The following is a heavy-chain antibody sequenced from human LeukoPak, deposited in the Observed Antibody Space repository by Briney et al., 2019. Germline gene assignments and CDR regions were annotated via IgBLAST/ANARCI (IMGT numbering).Heavy chain of an antibody. Sequence: ASEKVSCKASGYSFTGYYIHWLRQAPGQGLEWMGWINPYSGDTNYARKLQGRVTMTRDTSISTAYMELSGLTSDDTSVYYCFSDDSSGNFDTWGQGTPVTVSS. D-gene: IGHD3-22*01. CDR3: FSDDSSGNFDT. CDR2: INPYSGDT. CDR1: GYSFTGYY. V-gene: IGHV1-2*02. J-gene: IGHJ4*02.